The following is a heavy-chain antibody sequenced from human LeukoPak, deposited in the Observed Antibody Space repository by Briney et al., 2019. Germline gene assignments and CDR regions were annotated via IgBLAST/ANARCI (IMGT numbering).Heavy chain of an antibody. CDR1: GFPFNIYW. CDR2: ISVDGTRT. Sequence: GGSLRLSCAASGFPFNIYWMHWVRQVPGKGLEWVSHISVDGTRTTYADSVKGRFTISRDNAKNMLYLEMNSLRSEDTGVYYCARGAHGPECRGLGTLVSVS. D-gene: IGHD1-14*01. V-gene: IGHV3-74*03. J-gene: IGHJ4*02. CDR3: ARGAHGPEC.